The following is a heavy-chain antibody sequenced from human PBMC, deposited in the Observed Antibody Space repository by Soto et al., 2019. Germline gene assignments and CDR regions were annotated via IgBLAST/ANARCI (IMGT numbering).Heavy chain of an antibody. Sequence: GGSLRLSCAASGFTFSSYGMHWVRQAPGKGLEWVAVISYDGSNKYYADSVKGRFTISRDNSKNTLYLQMNSLRAEDTAVYYCAKHGRWLQLPEYYGMDVWGQGTTVPVSS. CDR1: GFTFSSYG. V-gene: IGHV3-30*18. J-gene: IGHJ6*02. D-gene: IGHD5-12*01. CDR2: ISYDGSNK. CDR3: AKHGRWLQLPEYYGMDV.